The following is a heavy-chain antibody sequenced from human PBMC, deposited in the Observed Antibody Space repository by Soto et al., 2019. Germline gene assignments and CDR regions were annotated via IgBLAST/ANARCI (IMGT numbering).Heavy chain of an antibody. Sequence: ASVKVSCKASGYTFTGYYMHWVRQAPGQGLEWMGWINPNSGGTNYAQKFQGRVTMTRDTSISTAYMELSRLRSDDTAVYYCAREAISGYYRYFDYWGQGTLVTVSS. J-gene: IGHJ4*02. CDR2: INPNSGGT. D-gene: IGHD3-22*01. CDR3: AREAISGYYRYFDY. V-gene: IGHV1-2*02. CDR1: GYTFTGYY.